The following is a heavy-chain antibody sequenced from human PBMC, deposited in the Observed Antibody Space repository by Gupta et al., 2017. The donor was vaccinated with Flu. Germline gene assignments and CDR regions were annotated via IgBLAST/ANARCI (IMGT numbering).Heavy chain of an antibody. V-gene: IGHV4-61*02. D-gene: IGHD5-18*01. CDR3: ARYSYGATLTFDY. CDR2: IYTSGST. J-gene: IGHJ4*02. CDR1: GGSISSGSYY. Sequence: QVQLQESGPGLVKPSQTLSLTCTVSGGSISSGSYYWSWIRQPAGKGLEWIGRIYTSGSTNYNPSLKSRVTISVDTSKNQFSLKLSSVTAADTAVYYCARYSYGATLTFDYWGQGTLVTVSS.